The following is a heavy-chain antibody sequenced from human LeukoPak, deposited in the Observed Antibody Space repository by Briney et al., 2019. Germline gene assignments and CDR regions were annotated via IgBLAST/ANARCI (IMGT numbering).Heavy chain of an antibody. Sequence: PSETLSLTCYISSHSITSGYYWGWIRQPPGKGLDWIGGSSHSGSTYYNPSLKSRVTISVDTSKNQFSLRLNSVTAADTAVYYCARESSSQAYFDYWGRGSLVTVSS. J-gene: IGHJ4*02. D-gene: IGHD6-13*01. CDR3: ARESSSQAYFDY. CDR1: SHSITSGYY. CDR2: SSHSGST. V-gene: IGHV4-38-2*02.